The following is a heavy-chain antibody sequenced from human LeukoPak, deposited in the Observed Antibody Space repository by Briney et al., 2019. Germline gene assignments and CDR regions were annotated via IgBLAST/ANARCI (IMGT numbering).Heavy chain of an antibody. CDR3: AKDHLGGNYYDSSGYLQPYY. J-gene: IGHJ4*02. Sequence: GGSLRLSCAASGFTFSSYAMSWVRQAPGKGLEWVAVISYDGSNKYYADSVKGRFTISRDNSKNTLYLQMNSLRAEDTAVYYCAKDHLGGNYYDSSGYLQPYYWGQGTLVTVSS. V-gene: IGHV3-30*18. CDR2: ISYDGSNK. D-gene: IGHD3-22*01. CDR1: GFTFSSYA.